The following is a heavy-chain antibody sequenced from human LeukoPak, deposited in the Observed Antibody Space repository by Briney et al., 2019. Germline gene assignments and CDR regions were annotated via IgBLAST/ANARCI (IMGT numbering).Heavy chain of an antibody. J-gene: IGHJ4*02. CDR3: ARAKRLMANFDY. Sequence: SVKVSCKASGGTFSSYAISWVRQAPGQGLEWMGRIIPILGIANYAQKFQGRVTITADKSTSTAYMELSSLRSEDTAVYYCARAKRLMANFDYWGQGTLVTVSS. V-gene: IGHV1-69*04. D-gene: IGHD3-16*01. CDR1: GGTFSSYA. CDR2: IIPILGIA.